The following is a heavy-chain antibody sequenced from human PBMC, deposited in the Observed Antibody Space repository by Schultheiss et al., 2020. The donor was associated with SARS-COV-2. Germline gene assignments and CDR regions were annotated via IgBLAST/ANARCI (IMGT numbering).Heavy chain of an antibody. CDR2: IYYSGST. CDR1: GGSISSGGYY. CDR3: ANVPATAYYYYYGMDV. Sequence: SETLSLTCTVSGGSISSGGYYWSWIRQHPGKGLEWIGYIYYSGSTYYNPSLKSRVTISVDTSKNQFSLQLNSVTPEDTAVYYCANVPATAYYYYYGMDVWGQGTTVTVSS. V-gene: IGHV4-31*03. J-gene: IGHJ6*02. D-gene: IGHD2-15*01.